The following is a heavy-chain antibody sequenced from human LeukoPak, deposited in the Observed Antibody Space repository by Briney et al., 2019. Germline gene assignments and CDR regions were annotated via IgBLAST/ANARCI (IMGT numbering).Heavy chain of an antibody. CDR2: IWYDGSNK. CDR3: AKESIVATIRLGYFDY. CDR1: GFTFSSYG. J-gene: IGHJ4*02. Sequence: GGSLRLSCAASGFTFSSYGMHWVRQAPGKGLEWVAVIWYDGSNKYYADSVKGRFTISRDNSKNTLYLQMNSLRAEDTAVYYCAKESIVATIRLGYFDYWGQGTLVTVSS. V-gene: IGHV3-33*06. D-gene: IGHD5-12*01.